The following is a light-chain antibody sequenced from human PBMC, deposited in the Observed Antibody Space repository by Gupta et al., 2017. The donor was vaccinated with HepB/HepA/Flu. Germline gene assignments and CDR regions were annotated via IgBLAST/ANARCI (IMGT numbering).Light chain of an antibody. CDR2: DVS. CDR1: SSDVGANDY. Sequence: QSALTQPASVSGSPGQSVTISCTGTSSDVGANDYVSWYQQHPGKAPKLIIYDVSVRPSGISHRLSGSRSGNTASLTISGIQAEDEADYYCSSYTISSIWVFGGGTKVTVL. J-gene: IGLJ3*02. V-gene: IGLV2-14*03. CDR3: SSYTISSIWV.